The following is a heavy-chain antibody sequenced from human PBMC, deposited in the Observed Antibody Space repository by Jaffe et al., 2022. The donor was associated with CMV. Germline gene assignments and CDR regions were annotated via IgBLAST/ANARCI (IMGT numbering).Heavy chain of an antibody. CDR3: TTDPAYSSGWYGGPWDY. CDR2: IKSKTDGGTT. J-gene: IGHJ4*02. D-gene: IGHD6-19*01. Sequence: EVQLVESGGGLVKPGGSLRLSCAASGFTFSNAWMSWVRQAPGKGLEWVGRIKSKTDGGTTDYAAPVKGRFTISRDDSKNTLYLQMNSLKTEDTAVYYCTTDPAYSSGWYGGPWDYWGQGTLVTVSS. CDR1: GFTFSNAW. V-gene: IGHV3-15*01.